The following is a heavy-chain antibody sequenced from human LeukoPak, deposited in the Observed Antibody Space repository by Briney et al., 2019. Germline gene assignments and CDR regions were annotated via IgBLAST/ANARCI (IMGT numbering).Heavy chain of an antibody. CDR2: IRYDGSNK. Sequence: PGGSLRLSCAASGFTFSSYGMYWVRQAPGKGLEWVAFIRYDGSNKYYADSVKGRFTISRDNSKNTLYLQMNSLRAEDTAVYYCARRAGGYSHPYDYWGQGILVTVSS. V-gene: IGHV3-30*02. D-gene: IGHD4-23*01. CDR1: GFTFSSYG. CDR3: ARRAGGYSHPYDY. J-gene: IGHJ4*02.